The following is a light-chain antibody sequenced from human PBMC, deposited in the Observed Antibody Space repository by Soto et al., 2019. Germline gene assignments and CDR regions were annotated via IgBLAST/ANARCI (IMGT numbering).Light chain of an antibody. CDR1: NIGGKS. CDR3: QVWDSSSDHPV. Sequence: SYELTQPPSVSVAPGQTAWITCGGNNIGGKSVHWYQQQPGQAPVLVVYDDSDRPSGIPDRFSGSNSGNTATLTISRVEAVDEADYYCQVWDSSSDHPVFGGGTKLTVL. V-gene: IGLV3-21*02. J-gene: IGLJ3*02. CDR2: DDS.